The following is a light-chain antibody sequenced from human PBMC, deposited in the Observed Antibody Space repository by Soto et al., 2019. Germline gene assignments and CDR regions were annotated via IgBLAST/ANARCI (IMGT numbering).Light chain of an antibody. CDR1: SSNIGSNT. V-gene: IGLV1-44*01. Sequence: QPVLTQPPSASGTPGQRVTISCSGSSSNIGSNTVNWYQQLPGTAPKLLIYSNNQRPSGVPDRFSGSKSGTSASLAISGLEYEDGADYYCAAWADSLSGVVFGGGTKLTVL. CDR2: SNN. CDR3: AAWADSLSGVV. J-gene: IGLJ2*01.